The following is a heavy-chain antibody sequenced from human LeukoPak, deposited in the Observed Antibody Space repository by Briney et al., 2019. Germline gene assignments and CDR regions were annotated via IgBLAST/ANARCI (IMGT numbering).Heavy chain of an antibody. CDR1: GGVFTTYA. CDR3: TIIPNVILFTHYFEY. D-gene: IGHD2-21*01. J-gene: IGHJ4*02. V-gene: IGHV1-69*11. Sequence: GASVKVSCKASGGVFTTYAISWVRQAPGQGLEWMGSIIPFLGTTNYAQKFQGRVTITADEPTRTAYMELTYVRSDGTAVYYCTIIPNVILFTHYFEYWGQGTLVTVSS. CDR2: IIPFLGTT.